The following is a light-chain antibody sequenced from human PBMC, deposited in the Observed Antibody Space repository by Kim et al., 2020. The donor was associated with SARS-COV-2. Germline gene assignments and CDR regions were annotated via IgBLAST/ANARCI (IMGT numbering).Light chain of an antibody. CDR3: QHYSSWPLA. Sequence: SVSPGERASLCCRANQSISSDLAWYQQKPGQAPRLLVYRASTRATGIPARFSGSGSGTEFTLTISSLQSEDFAVYFCQHYSSWPLAFGGGTKLEI. V-gene: IGKV3-15*01. CDR2: RAS. J-gene: IGKJ4*01. CDR1: QSISSD.